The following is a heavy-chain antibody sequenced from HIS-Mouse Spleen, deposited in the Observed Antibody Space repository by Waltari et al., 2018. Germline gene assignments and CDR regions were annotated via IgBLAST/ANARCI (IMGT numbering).Heavy chain of an antibody. CDR1: GGSIRCYY. V-gene: IGHV4-59*01. Sequence: QVQLQESGPGLVKPSETLSLTCTVSGGSIRCYYWSWIRQPPGKGLEWIGYIYYSGSTNYNPSLKSRITISVDTSKNQFSLKLSSVTAADTAVYYCARGLVAAGIFDYWGQGTLVTVSS. D-gene: IGHD1-26*01. J-gene: IGHJ4*02. CDR2: IYYSGST. CDR3: ARGLVAAGIFDY.